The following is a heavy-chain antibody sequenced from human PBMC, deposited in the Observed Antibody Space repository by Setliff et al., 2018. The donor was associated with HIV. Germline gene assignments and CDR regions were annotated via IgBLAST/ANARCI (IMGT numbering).Heavy chain of an antibody. CDR3: VKDHVSFNGVFDPFDS. CDR1: AFSFNNYY. Sequence: GGSLRLSCIASAFSFNNYYMTWVRQAPGKGLEWVSHVGGGRFETYYADSVQGRFTVSRDDSKSAIYLQMESLRAEDTALYYCVKDHVSFNGVFDPFDSWGQGTLVTVSS. V-gene: IGHV3-23*01. D-gene: IGHD2-8*01. J-gene: IGHJ4*02. CDR2: VGGGRFET.